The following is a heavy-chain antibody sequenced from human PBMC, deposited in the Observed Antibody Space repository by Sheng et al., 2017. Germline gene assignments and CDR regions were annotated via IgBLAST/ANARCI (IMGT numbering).Heavy chain of an antibody. CDR3: ARDQLGXMYYFDY. Sequence: QVQLQQSGPGLVKPSETLSLTCIVSGDSISSGYYWGWVRQPPGKGLEWVGSVYHSGSTFYNPSLKSRVTISIDASKRQFSLKLNSVTAADTAVYYCARDQLGXMYYFDYWGQGPWSTVSS. D-gene: IGHD6-13*01. J-gene: IGHJ4*02. V-gene: IGHV4-38-2*02. CDR2: VYHSGST. CDR1: GDSISSGYY.